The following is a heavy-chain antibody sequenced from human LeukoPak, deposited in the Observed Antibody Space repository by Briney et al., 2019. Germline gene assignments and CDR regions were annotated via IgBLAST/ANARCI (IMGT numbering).Heavy chain of an antibody. CDR3: ARGSYDILTGYYPLNY. CDR1: GGSVSSGSYY. CDR2: IYYSGST. Sequence: SETLSLTCTVSGGSVSSGSYYRSWIRQPPGKGLEWIGYIYYSGSTNYNPSLKSRVTISVDTSKNQFSLKLSSVTAADTAVYYCARGSYDILTGYYPLNYWGQGTLVTVSS. D-gene: IGHD3-9*01. J-gene: IGHJ4*02. V-gene: IGHV4-61*01.